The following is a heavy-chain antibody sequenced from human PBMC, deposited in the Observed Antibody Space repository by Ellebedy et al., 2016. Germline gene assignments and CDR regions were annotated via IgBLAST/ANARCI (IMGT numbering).Heavy chain of an antibody. Sequence: SETLSLTCAVPGGSISSGGSSWSWIRQPPGKGLEWIGYIYYNGNTYYNPSLESRLTISIDRSKNQFSLNLSSVTAADTAVYYCARAFYLSAFDVWGQGTPVTVSS. CDR1: GGSISSGGSS. J-gene: IGHJ3*01. CDR2: IYYNGNT. CDR3: ARAFYLSAFDV. D-gene: IGHD2/OR15-2a*01. V-gene: IGHV4-30-2*01.